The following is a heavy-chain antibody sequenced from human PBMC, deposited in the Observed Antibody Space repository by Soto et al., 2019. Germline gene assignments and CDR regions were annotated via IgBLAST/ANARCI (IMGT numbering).Heavy chain of an antibody. CDR3: AMVDVYVTPSPQDV. Sequence: QVQLVQSRAEVKNPGASVKVSCKASGYSFTRYGIAWARQAPGQGLEWMGWINTYNGNTNYAQNLQGRVTLTTDTYTTTAYMELTSLRSNDKAIYYCAMVDVYVTPSPQDVWGQGTTVIVSS. V-gene: IGHV1-18*01. D-gene: IGHD3-16*01. CDR2: INTYNGNT. J-gene: IGHJ6*02. CDR1: GYSFTRYG.